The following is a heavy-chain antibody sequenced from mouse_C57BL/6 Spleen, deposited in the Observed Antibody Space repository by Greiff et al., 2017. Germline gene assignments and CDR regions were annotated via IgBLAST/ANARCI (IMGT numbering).Heavy chain of an antibody. CDR2: INPGSGGT. D-gene: IGHD1-1*01. CDR3: ARHITTVVARGYFDV. V-gene: IGHV1-54*01. J-gene: IGHJ1*03. Sequence: VHLVESGAELVRPGTSVKVSCKASGYAFTNYLIEWVKQRPGQGLEWIGVINPGSGGTNYNEKFKGKATLTADKSSSTAYMQLSSLTSEDSAVYFCARHITTVVARGYFDVWGTGTTVTVSS. CDR1: GYAFTNYL.